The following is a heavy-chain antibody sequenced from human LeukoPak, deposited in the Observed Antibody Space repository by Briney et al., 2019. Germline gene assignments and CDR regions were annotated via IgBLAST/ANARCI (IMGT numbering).Heavy chain of an antibody. J-gene: IGHJ4*02. Sequence: GRSLRLSCAASGFTFDDYAMHWVRQAPGKGLEWVSGISWNSGSIGYADSVKGRFTISRDNAKNSLYLQMNSLRVEDTAVYYCARDGRPLDYWGPGTLVTVSS. CDR2: ISWNSGSI. CDR1: GFTFDDYA. V-gene: IGHV3-9*01. CDR3: ARDGRPLDY.